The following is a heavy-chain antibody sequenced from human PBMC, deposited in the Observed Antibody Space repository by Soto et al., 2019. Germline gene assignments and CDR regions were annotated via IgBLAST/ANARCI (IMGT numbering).Heavy chain of an antibody. D-gene: IGHD4-17*01. CDR3: ARAGGTTVTGLWHFDS. CDR2: IWYDGTQE. V-gene: IGHV3-33*01. J-gene: IGHJ4*02. CDR1: GFTFNTYS. Sequence: QVQLEESGGGVVQPGRSLRLSCEASGFTFNTYSMHWVRQPPGKGLEWLAAIWYDGTQEYYAGSVKGRFIISRDNSKKTLYLEMNSLRAEDTAVYYCARAGGTTVTGLWHFDSWGQGTLVTVSS.